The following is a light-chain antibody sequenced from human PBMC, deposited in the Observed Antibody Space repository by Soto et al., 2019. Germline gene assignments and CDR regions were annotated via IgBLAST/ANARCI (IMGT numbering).Light chain of an antibody. CDR2: GAS. Sequence: IQMTQSPSSLSAHVGDSVTITCRASQGIRDDLGWYQQKPGRAPRXLIYGASSLQSGVPSRFSGSGYGTELTITISSLQPEDCATYDGLQDYNYPLTFGGGTKVDIK. CDR1: QGIRDD. V-gene: IGKV1-6*02. J-gene: IGKJ4*01. CDR3: LQDYNYPLT.